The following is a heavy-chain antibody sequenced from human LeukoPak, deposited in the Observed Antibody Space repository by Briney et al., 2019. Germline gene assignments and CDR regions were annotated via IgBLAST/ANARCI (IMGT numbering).Heavy chain of an antibody. J-gene: IGHJ4*02. CDR3: ARHAVDSSGWSGWSSLYKAPNHFDY. CDR2: IYHSGST. CDR1: GGSLSSSNW. V-gene: IGHV4-4*02. D-gene: IGHD6-19*01. Sequence: PSGTLSLTCAVSGGSLSSSNWWSWVRQPPGKGLEWIGEIYHSGSTDYNPSLKSRVTISVDKSKNQFSLKLSSVTAADTAVYYCARHAVDSSGWSGWSSLYKAPNHFDYWGQGTLVTVSS.